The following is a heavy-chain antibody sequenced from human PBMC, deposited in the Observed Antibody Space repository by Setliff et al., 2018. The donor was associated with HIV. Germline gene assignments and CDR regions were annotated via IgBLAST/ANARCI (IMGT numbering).Heavy chain of an antibody. V-gene: IGHV4-30-4*08. J-gene: IGHJ4*02. CDR1: GGLFTGYY. Sequence: SETLSLTCAVSGGLFTGYYWSWIRQPPGKGLEWIGYIHYSGSTYFNPPLKSRVSISTDTSKNQFSLKLTSVTAADTAVYYCASRDTSRYFDDYWGQGTLVTVSS. D-gene: IGHD3-22*01. CDR2: IHYSGST. CDR3: ASRDTSRYFDDY.